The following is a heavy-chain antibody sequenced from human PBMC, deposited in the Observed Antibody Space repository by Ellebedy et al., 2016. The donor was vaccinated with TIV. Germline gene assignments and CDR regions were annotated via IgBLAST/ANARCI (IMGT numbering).Heavy chain of an antibody. CDR3: ARPTTLYGVDH. CDR1: GDTVTTYW. J-gene: IGHJ4*02. CDR2: IYPDDSDT. D-gene: IGHD1-1*01. Sequence: GESLKISXKFSGDTVTTYWLGWVRQMPGKGLDWMAIIYPDDSDTTYNPASQDQVTISVDKSISTAFLQWSSLKASDTAMYYCARPTTLYGVDHWGQGTLVTVSS. V-gene: IGHV5-51*01.